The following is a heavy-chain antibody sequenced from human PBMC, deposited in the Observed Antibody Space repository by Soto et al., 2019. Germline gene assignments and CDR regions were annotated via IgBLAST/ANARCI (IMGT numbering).Heavy chain of an antibody. Sequence: QVQLLESGGGVDQPGRSLRLSCAASGFTFSNYAMHWVRQAPGKGLEWVAVISYDGNKKYYADSVKGRFTISRANSKNTLYLHMNCLRAEDTAVYYFARDSRVNMIILLTPPEYRGQGTLVTVSS. CDR3: ARDSRVNMIILLTPPEY. V-gene: IGHV3-30-3*01. D-gene: IGHD3-22*01. CDR1: GFTFSNYA. CDR2: ISYDGNKK. J-gene: IGHJ4*02.